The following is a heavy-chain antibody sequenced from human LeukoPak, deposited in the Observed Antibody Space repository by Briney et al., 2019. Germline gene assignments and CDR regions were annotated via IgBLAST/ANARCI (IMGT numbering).Heavy chain of an antibody. J-gene: IGHJ4*02. CDR3: ARSHFGEAVFDY. Sequence: ASVKVSCKASGYTFTGYYMHWVRQAPGQGLEWMGWINPNSGGTNYAQKFQGRVTMTRDTSISTAYMELSRLRSDDTAVYYCARSHFGEAVFDYWGQGTLVTVSS. CDR1: GYTFTGYY. CDR2: INPNSGGT. D-gene: IGHD3-10*01. V-gene: IGHV1-2*02.